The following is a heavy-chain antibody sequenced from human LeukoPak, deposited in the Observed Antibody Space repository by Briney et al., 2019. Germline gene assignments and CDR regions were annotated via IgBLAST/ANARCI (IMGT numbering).Heavy chain of an antibody. Sequence: GVSLRLSCAASGFTVSSNDMSWVRQAPGKGLECISVIYSGGSTDYADSVKGRLTISRDNSKNTLYLQMNSLRAEDTAVYYCARVVDHDYGDYYLDDWGQGTLVTVS. CDR1: GFTVSSND. V-gene: IGHV3-53*01. CDR3: ARVVDHDYGDYYLDD. CDR2: IYSGGST. D-gene: IGHD4-17*01. J-gene: IGHJ4*02.